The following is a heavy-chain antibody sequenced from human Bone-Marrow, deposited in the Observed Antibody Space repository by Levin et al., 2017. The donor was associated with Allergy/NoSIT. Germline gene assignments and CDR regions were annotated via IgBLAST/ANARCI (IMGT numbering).Heavy chain of an antibody. CDR3: AKDCGGDCHGWGY. J-gene: IGHJ4*02. V-gene: IGHV3-30*18. Sequence: SGGSLRLSCVGSGFNFSTYGIHWVRQAPGKGLEWVAVISYDGNKVFFADSVKGRFTISRDNSRNTVYLQMDSLRVEDTALYYCAKDCGGDCHGWGYWGQGTLVTVSS. CDR2: ISYDGNKV. D-gene: IGHD2-21*02. CDR1: GFNFSTYG.